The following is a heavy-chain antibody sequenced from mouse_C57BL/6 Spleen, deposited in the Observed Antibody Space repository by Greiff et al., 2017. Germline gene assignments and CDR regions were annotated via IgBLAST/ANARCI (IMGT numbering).Heavy chain of an antibody. D-gene: IGHD1-1*01. J-gene: IGHJ2*01. CDR2: IYPGDGDT. V-gene: IGHV1-82*01. Sequence: VQLQESGPELVKPGASVKISCKASGYAFSSSWMNWVKQRPGKGLEWIGRIYPGDGDTNYNGKFKGKATLTADKSSSTAYMQLSSLPSEDSAVYFGARSAHYCASSYYFDYWGQGTTLTVSS. CDR1: GYAFSSSW. CDR3: ARSAHYCASSYYFDY.